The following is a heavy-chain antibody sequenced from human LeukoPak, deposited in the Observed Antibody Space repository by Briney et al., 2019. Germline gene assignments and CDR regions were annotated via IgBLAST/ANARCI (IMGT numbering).Heavy chain of an antibody. D-gene: IGHD6-19*01. J-gene: IGHJ4*02. CDR2: MNPNSGYT. CDR3: ARVAGSIDY. V-gene: IGHV1-8*03. Sequence: ASVKVSCTASGYTFTGYYMHWVRQATGQGLEWMGWMNPNSGYTGYAQKFQGRVTITRDTSISTAYMELSSLRSEDTAVYYCARVAGSIDYWGQGTQVTVSS. CDR1: GYTFTGYY.